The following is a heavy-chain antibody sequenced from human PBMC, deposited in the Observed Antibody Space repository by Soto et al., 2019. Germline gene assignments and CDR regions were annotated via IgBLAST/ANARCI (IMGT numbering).Heavy chain of an antibody. Sequence: SETLSLTCTVSGGSISSYSWSWIRQPPGKGLEWIGYIYYSDNTNYNPSLNNRVTMSLDTSKNQLSLNLRSVTAADTAVYYRARNLRTTVTRIDYWGQGTLVTVSS. CDR3: ARNLRTTVTRIDY. V-gene: IGHV4-59*01. D-gene: IGHD4-17*01. J-gene: IGHJ4*02. CDR1: GGSISSYS. CDR2: IYYSDNT.